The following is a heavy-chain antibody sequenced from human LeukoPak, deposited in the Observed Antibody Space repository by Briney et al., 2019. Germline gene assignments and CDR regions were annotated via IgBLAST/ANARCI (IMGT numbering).Heavy chain of an antibody. V-gene: IGHV3-48*01. CDR3: ARGTNERWYYDILTGYYPDFDY. CDR1: GLTFSDYS. J-gene: IGHJ4*02. CDR2: ISSSSSII. D-gene: IGHD3-9*01. Sequence: GGSLRLSCAASGLTFSDYSMNWVRQAPGKGLEWISYISSSSSIIYNADSVKGRFTISRDNAKNSLYLQMNSLRAGDTAVYYCARGTNERWYYDILTGYYPDFDYWGQGTLVTVSS.